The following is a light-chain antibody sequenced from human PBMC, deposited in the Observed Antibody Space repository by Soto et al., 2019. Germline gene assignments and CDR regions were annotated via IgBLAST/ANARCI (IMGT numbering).Light chain of an antibody. CDR3: QQHGSWGIT. V-gene: IGKV3-20*01. CDR2: AAS. J-gene: IGKJ3*01. Sequence: EIVMTQSPGTLSLSPWERATLSCLASQSVSSNYLAWYQQKPGQAPRLLMYAASSRAAGIPDRFSGSGSGTDFTLTISRLEPEDFAVYYCQQHGSWGITFGPGTKVD. CDR1: QSVSSNY.